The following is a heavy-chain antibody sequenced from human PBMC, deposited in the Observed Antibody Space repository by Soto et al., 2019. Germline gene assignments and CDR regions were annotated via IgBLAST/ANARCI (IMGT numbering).Heavy chain of an antibody. CDR3: ARDPDSSGYYYFDY. CDR2: ISSYGGRT. CDR1: GFTFSSYA. Sequence: GGSLRLSCAASGFTFSSYAMSWVRQAPGKGLEYVSAISSYGGRTYYANSVKGRFTISRDNSKNTLYLQMGSLRAEDMAVYYCARDPDSSGYYYFDYWGQGTLVT. V-gene: IGHV3-64*01. J-gene: IGHJ4*02. D-gene: IGHD3-22*01.